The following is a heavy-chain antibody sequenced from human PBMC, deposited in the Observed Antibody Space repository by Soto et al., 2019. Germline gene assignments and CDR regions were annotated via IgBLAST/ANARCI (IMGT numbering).Heavy chain of an antibody. CDR2: IGPESGAT. Sequence: ASVKVSCKASGYTFTGHYIHWVRQAPEQGPEWMGEIGPESGATRYAQKFQGRVTMTRDTSITTVYMELNNLSPDDTAVYYCGRGRSGQIVVFYWGQGTPVTVSS. J-gene: IGHJ4*02. V-gene: IGHV1-2*02. CDR1: GYTFTGHY. D-gene: IGHD1-26*01. CDR3: GRGRSGQIVVFY.